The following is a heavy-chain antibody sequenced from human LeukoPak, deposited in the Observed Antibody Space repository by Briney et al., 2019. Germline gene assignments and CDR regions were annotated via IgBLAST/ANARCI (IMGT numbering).Heavy chain of an antibody. V-gene: IGHV6-1*01. CDR1: GDSVSSNSVT. Sequence: SQTPSLTCAISGDSVSSNSVTWNWIRQSPWRGLEWLGRTYYRSKWSYDYAVSVKSRITINSDTSKNQLSLQLNSVTPEDTAVYYCARVTAAGTFDPWGQGTLVTVSS. J-gene: IGHJ5*02. D-gene: IGHD6-25*01. CDR3: ARVTAAGTFDP. CDR2: TYYRSKWSY.